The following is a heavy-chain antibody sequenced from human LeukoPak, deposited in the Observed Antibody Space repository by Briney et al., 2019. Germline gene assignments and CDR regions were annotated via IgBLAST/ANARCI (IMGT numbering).Heavy chain of an antibody. D-gene: IGHD5-12*01. J-gene: IGHJ6*02. CDR3: AKKQGGIIVATTLHYYYGMDV. CDR2: ISGSGGST. V-gene: IGHV3-23*01. CDR1: GFTFSSYA. Sequence: GGSLRLSCAASGFTFSSYAMSWVRQAPGRGLEWVSAISGSGGSTYYADSVKGRFTISRDNSKNTLYLQMNSLRAEDTAVYYCAKKQGGIIVATTLHYYYGMDVWGQGTTVTVSS.